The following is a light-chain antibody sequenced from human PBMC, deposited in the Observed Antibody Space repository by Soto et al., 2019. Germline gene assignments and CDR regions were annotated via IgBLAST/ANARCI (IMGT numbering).Light chain of an antibody. CDR3: SSYTSSSTYV. Sequence: SVLTQPASVSGSPGQSITISCTGTSSDVGGYNYVSWYQQHPGKAPKLMIYEVSNRPSGVSNRFSGSKSRNTASLTISGLQAEDEADYYCSSYTSSSTYVFGTGTKVTVL. CDR2: EVS. V-gene: IGLV2-14*01. CDR1: SSDVGGYNY. J-gene: IGLJ1*01.